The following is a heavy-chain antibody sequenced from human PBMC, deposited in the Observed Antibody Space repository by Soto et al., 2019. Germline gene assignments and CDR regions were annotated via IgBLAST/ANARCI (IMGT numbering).Heavy chain of an antibody. CDR1: GFTFSYG. D-gene: IGHD1-1*01. CDR2: ICCSGGST. V-gene: IGHV3-23*01. J-gene: IGHJ6*02. CDR3: AKPTGTNVNYYYYGMDV. Sequence: GGSLRLSCAASGFTFSYGMQWLRQAPGKGLEWVSYICCSGGSTYYADSVKGRFTISRDNSKNTLYLQMNSLRAEDTAVYYCAKPTGTNVNYYYYGMDVWGQGTTVTVS.